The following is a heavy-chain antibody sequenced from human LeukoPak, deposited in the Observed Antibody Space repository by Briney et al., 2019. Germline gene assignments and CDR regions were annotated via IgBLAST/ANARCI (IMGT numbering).Heavy chain of an antibody. D-gene: IGHD3-10*01. CDR3: ARRDYGSGSYTPFDY. J-gene: IGHJ4*02. V-gene: IGHV4-61*02. CDR1: GGSISSGSYY. Sequence: SETLSLTCTVSGGSISSGSYYWSWIRQPAGKGLEWIGRIYTSGSTNYNPSLKSRVTISVDTSKNQFSLKLSSVTAADTAVYYCARRDYGSGSYTPFDYGGQGTLVTVSS. CDR2: IYTSGST.